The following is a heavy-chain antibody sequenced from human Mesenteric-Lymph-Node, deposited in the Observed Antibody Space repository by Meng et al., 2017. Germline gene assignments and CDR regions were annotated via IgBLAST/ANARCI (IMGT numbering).Heavy chain of an antibody. V-gene: IGHV3-7*01. J-gene: IGHJ4*02. CDR3: TREEV. CDR1: GFTLSNDW. CDR2: INGDGSQK. Sequence: EQLEDVGVGSVNPGGSLVLSCAYSGFTLSNDWMGWVRQAPGKGLEWVTNINGDGSQKYYEASVKGLFTISRDNAENSLFLQMNSLGAEDTAVYYCTREEVWGQGTLVTVSS.